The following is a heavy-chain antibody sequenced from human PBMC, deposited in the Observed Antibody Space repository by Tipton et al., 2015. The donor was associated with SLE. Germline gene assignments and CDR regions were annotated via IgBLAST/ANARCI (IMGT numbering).Heavy chain of an antibody. CDR3: ARARRGRSSRQEGDWFDP. CDR1: GASISSGSYY. J-gene: IGHJ5*02. CDR2: FYTTGST. Sequence: LRLSCTVSGASISSGSYYWSWVRQPAGKGLEWLGYFYTTGSTNYNPSLKSRVTISVDTSKNQFSLKLSSVTAADTAVYYCARARRGRSSRQEGDWFDPWGQGTLVTVSS. D-gene: IGHD6-13*01. V-gene: IGHV4-61*09.